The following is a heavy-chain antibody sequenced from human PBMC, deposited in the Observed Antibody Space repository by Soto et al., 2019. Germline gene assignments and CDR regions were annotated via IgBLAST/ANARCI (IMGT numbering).Heavy chain of an antibody. CDR2: VSHDGRNT. J-gene: IGHJ4*02. CDR3: AKNPGYYYDSTGYHFDY. CDR1: GFTFSDYA. Sequence: PGGSLRLSCAASGFTFSDYAMHWVRQAPGKGLEWVAVVSHDGRNTHYADSVKGRFTISRDNSKNTLYLQMNSLRAEDTAVYYCAKNPGYYYDSTGYHFDYWGQGTLVTVSS. D-gene: IGHD3-22*01. V-gene: IGHV3-30*18.